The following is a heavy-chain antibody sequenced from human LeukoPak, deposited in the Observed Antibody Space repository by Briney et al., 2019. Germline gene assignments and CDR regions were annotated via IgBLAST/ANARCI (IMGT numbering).Heavy chain of an antibody. V-gene: IGHV3-30*19. D-gene: IGHD4-17*01. CDR1: GFAFSSYG. Sequence: LSGGSLRLSCAASGFAFSSYGMHWVRQAPGKGLEWVAVISYDGSNKYYADSVKGRFTISRDNSKNTLYLQMNSLRAEDTAVYYCARDWYPYGDYQTEDPWLFDYWGQGTLVTVSS. CDR3: ARDWYPYGDYQTEDPWLFDY. J-gene: IGHJ4*02. CDR2: ISYDGSNK.